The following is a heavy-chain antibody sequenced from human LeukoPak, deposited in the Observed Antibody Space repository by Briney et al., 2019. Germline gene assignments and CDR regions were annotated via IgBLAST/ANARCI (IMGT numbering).Heavy chain of an antibody. CDR2: ISWNSGSI. J-gene: IGHJ4*02. V-gene: IGHV3-9*01. Sequence: PGGSLRPSCAASGFTFDDYAMHWVRQAPGKGLEWVSGISWNSGSIGYADSVKGRFTISRDNAKNSLYLQMNSLRAEDTALYYCAKGLGDYAYYFDYWGQGTLVTVSS. CDR3: AKGLGDYAYYFDY. CDR1: GFTFDDYA. D-gene: IGHD4-17*01.